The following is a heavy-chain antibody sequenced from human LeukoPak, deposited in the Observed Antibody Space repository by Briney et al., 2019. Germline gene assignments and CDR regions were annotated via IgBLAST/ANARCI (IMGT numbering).Heavy chain of an antibody. CDR2: IYYSGST. CDR3: ARGRLVGATQYDY. CDR1: GDSISSYY. V-gene: IGHV4-59*01. D-gene: IGHD1-26*01. J-gene: IGHJ4*02. Sequence: SETLSLTCTVSGDSISSYYWSWVRQPPGKGLEWIGYIYYSGSTNYNPSLKSRVTISVDTSKNQFSLKLSSVTAADTAAYYCARGRLVGATQYDYWGQGTLVTVSS.